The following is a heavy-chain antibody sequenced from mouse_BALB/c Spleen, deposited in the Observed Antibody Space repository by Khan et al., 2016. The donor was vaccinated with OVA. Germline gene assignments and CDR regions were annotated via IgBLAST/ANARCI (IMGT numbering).Heavy chain of an antibody. D-gene: IGHD2-4*01. J-gene: IGHJ3*01. CDR3: ARSTMITTEFVY. CDR1: GYTFSSYW. Sequence: QVQLQQSGAELVKPGASVQLSCKASGYTFSSYWMLWVKQRPGQGLEWIGEINPSNGRTNYNEKFKSKATLTVARSSNTAYMQLSSLTSEDSAVYCCARSTMITTEFVYWGQGTLVTVSA. CDR2: INPSNGRT. V-gene: IGHV1S81*02.